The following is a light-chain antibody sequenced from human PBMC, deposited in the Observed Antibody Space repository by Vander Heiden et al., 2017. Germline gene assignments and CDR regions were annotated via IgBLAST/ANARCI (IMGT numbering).Light chain of an antibody. CDR1: QSVLYSSNNKNY. Sequence: DIVMTQSPDSLAVSLGERATINCKSSQSVLYSSNNKNYLAWYRQKPGQPPELLIYWASNREYGVPDRFSGSGSGKDFTLTISSLQAEDVAVYYCQQDYTTITFGQGTLLEIK. J-gene: IGKJ5*01. CDR3: QQDYTTIT. V-gene: IGKV4-1*01. CDR2: WAS.